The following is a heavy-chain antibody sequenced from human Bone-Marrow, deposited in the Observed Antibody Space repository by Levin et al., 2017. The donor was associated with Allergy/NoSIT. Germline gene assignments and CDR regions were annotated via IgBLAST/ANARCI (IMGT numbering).Heavy chain of an antibody. CDR3: ARSEFAISGFDY. CDR1: GFTFTTYW. D-gene: IGHD3-10*01. CDR2: IFPGDSDT. V-gene: IGHV5-51*01. J-gene: IGHJ4*02. Sequence: PGGSLRLSCTTSGFTFTTYWIGWVRQMPGRGLEWMGIIFPGDSDTRYSPSLQGQVTISVDTSISTAYMQWSSLKASDSGIYYCARSEFAISGFDYWGQGTQVTVSP.